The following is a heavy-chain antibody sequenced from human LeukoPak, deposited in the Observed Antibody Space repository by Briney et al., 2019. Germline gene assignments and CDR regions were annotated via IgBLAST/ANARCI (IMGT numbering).Heavy chain of an antibody. CDR1: GFSTSTYW. V-gene: IGHV3-7*01. CDR2: INHDGRAV. CDR3: ARDAYGSGGLDI. J-gene: IGHJ3*02. Sequence: PGGSLRLSCAASGFSTSTYWMNWVRQAPGRGLEWVANINHDGRAVHYGGSVKGRFTISRDNAENSLYLQLNSLRADDTAVYFCARDAYGSGGLDIWGQGTMVTVSS. D-gene: IGHD2-8*02.